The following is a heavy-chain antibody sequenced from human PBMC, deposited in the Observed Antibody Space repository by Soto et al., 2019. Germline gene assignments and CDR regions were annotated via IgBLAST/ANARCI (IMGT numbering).Heavy chain of an antibody. J-gene: IGHJ4*02. V-gene: IGHV2-5*01. CDR3: ALGLHYYGSGSPFLGGLFDY. D-gene: IGHD3-10*01. CDR1: GFSLSTSGVG. CDR2: IYWHDDK. Sequence: SGPRLVNPTQTLTLTCTFSGFSLSTSGVGVGWIRQPPGKALKWLALIYWHDDKRYSPSLKSRLTITKDTSKNQVVLTMTNMDPVDTATYYCALGLHYYGSGSPFLGGLFDYWGQGTLVTVSS.